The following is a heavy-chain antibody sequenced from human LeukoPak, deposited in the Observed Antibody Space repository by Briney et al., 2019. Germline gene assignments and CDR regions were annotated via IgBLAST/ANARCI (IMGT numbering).Heavy chain of an antibody. J-gene: IGHJ3*02. CDR1: GFTFSSYW. CDR2: INSDGSST. Sequence: GGSLRLSCAASGFTFSSYWMHWVREAPGRGLVWVSRINSDGSSTSYADSVKGRFTISRDNSKNTLYLQMNSLRAEDTAVYYCARGSGSGAFDIWGQGTMVTVSS. V-gene: IGHV3-74*01. D-gene: IGHD3-22*01. CDR3: ARGSGSGAFDI.